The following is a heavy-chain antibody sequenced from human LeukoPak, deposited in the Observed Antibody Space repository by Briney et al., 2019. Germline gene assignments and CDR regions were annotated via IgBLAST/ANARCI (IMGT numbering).Heavy chain of an antibody. J-gene: IGHJ4*02. CDR3: VPSNDWTYYFDY. V-gene: IGHV1-2*02. CDR1: GYTFTGYY. D-gene: IGHD3-9*01. CDR2: INPDSGGT. Sequence: AAVKVSCKTSGYTFTGYYMHWVRQAPGHGLEWMGWINPDSGGTNYAQKFQGRVTMTRDTSISTAYMEVSRLRSDATAVYYCVPSNDWTYYFDYWGQGTLVTVSS.